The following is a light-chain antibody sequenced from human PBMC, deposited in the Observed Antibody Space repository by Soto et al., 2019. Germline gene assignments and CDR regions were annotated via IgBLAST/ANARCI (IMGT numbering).Light chain of an antibody. Sequence: DIQMTQSPSSVSASVGDRVTITCWASQGINSWLAWYQQKPGKAPKLLIYAASSLQSGVPSRSSGSGPGTDFTLTISSLQPEDFATYYCQQTNSFPPTFGGGTKVEIK. CDR3: QQTNSFPPT. J-gene: IGKJ4*01. V-gene: IGKV1-12*01. CDR1: QGINSW. CDR2: AAS.